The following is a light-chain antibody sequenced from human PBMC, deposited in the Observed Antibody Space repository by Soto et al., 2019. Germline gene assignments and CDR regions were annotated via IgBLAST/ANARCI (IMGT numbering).Light chain of an antibody. CDR3: SSYTSSSTLSTYV. J-gene: IGLJ1*01. CDR1: SSDIGGYNY. V-gene: IGLV2-14*03. CDR2: DVS. Sequence: QSVLTQPASVSGSPGQSITISCTGTSSDIGGYNYVSWYQHHPGKAPKLMIYDVSNRPSGVSNRISGSKSGNTASLIISGLQAEDEADYYCSSYTSSSTLSTYVFGTGTKVTV.